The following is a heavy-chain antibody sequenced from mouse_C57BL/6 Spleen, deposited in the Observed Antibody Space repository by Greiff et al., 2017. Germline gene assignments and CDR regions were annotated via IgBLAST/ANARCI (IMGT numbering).Heavy chain of an antibody. V-gene: IGHV7-3*01. CDR3: ARYWDYDGVDY. CDR2: IRNKANGYTT. J-gene: IGHJ2*01. D-gene: IGHD2-4*01. CDR1: GFTFTDYY. Sequence: EVQLVESGGGLVQPGGSLSLSCAASGFTFTDYYMSWVRQPPGKALEWLGFIRNKANGYTTEYSAYVKGRFTISRDNSQSILYLQMNALRAEDSATYYCARYWDYDGVDYWGQGTTLTVSS.